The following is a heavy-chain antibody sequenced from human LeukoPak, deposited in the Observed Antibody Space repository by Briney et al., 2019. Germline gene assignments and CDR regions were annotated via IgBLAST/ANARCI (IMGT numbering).Heavy chain of an antibody. V-gene: IGHV3-74*01. D-gene: IGHD3-22*01. Sequence: GGSLRLSCAASGFTFSNHWMHWVRQVPGKGRVWVSRIDGGGSSTSYADSVKGRSSISRDNGKSTLYLQMNSLRVEDTAVYYCARGPGSSGGAYVGDYWGHGTLVTVSS. CDR3: ARGPGSSGGAYVGDY. J-gene: IGHJ4*01. CDR2: IDGGGSST. CDR1: GFTFSNHW.